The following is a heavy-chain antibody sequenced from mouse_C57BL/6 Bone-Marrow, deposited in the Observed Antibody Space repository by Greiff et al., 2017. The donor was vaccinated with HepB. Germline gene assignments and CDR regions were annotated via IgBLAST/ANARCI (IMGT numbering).Heavy chain of an antibody. V-gene: IGHV5-2*01. CDR3: ARANYYGSSHWYFDV. CDR1: EYEFPSHD. J-gene: IGHJ1*03. CDR2: INSDGGST. D-gene: IGHD1-1*01. Sequence: DVMLVESGGGLVQPGESLKLSCESNEYEFPSHDMSWVRKTPEKRLELVAAINSDGGSTYYPDTMERRFIISRDNTKKTLYLQMSSLRSEDTALYYCARANYYGSSHWYFDVWGTGTTVTVSS.